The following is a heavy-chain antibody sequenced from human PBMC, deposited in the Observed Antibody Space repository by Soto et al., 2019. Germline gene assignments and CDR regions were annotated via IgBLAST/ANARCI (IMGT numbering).Heavy chain of an antibody. D-gene: IGHD3-9*01. CDR1: GFSFSSFD. Sequence: EVQLLESGGGLVQPGGSLRLSCAASGFSFSSFDMSWVRQAPRKGLEWVSSITARGDSAYHADSVKGRFTISRDNSKNTLYLQMNSLGAEDTAICYCAKDPHETYYDILTVYWGRGTLVTVSA. CDR2: ITARGDSA. CDR3: AKDPHETYYDILTVY. J-gene: IGHJ4*02. V-gene: IGHV3-23*01.